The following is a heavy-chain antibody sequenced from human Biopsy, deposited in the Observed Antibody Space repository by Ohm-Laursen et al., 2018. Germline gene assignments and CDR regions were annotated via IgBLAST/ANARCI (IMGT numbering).Heavy chain of an antibody. Sequence: SLRLSCAASGFNFNHYAMQWVRQPPGKGLEWLAVTSFDGSNKFYAEPVRGRFTISRDRSRDTLYLQMNRLTNEDTALYYCAKDGGQWLGGAFDIWGHGTMVIVAS. CDR1: GFNFNHYA. J-gene: IGHJ3*02. CDR2: TSFDGSNK. D-gene: IGHD6-19*01. CDR3: AKDGGQWLGGAFDI. V-gene: IGHV3-30*18.